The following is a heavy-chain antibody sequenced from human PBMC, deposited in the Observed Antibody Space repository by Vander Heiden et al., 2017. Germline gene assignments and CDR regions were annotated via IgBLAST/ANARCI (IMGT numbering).Heavy chain of an antibody. D-gene: IGHD6-19*01. CDR2: ISSSSSTI. CDR3: ARPVSALGQGWYGDAFDI. Sequence: EVQLLESGGGLVQPGGPLRLSCAASGFTFSGYSMNWVRQAPGKGREWVSYISSSSSTIYYANSVKGRFTISRDNAKNSLYLQMNSLRDEETAVYYCARPVSALGQGWYGDAFDIWSQGTMVTVSS. V-gene: IGHV3-48*02. CDR1: GFTFSGYS. J-gene: IGHJ3*02.